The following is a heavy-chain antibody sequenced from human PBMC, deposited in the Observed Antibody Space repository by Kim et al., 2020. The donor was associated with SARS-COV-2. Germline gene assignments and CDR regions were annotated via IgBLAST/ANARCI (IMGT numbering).Heavy chain of an antibody. CDR2: ISSRGRTK. Sequence: GGSLRLSCAASGFTFSSYEMNWVRQAPGKGLEWVSYISSRGRTKYYADSVKGRFTISRDNAKNSVYLQMNSLRAEDTAVYYCARTGSCRGNYFDYWGQGILVTVSS. CDR3: ARTGSCRGNYFDY. J-gene: IGHJ4*02. CDR1: GFTFSSYE. V-gene: IGHV3-48*03. D-gene: IGHD2-15*01.